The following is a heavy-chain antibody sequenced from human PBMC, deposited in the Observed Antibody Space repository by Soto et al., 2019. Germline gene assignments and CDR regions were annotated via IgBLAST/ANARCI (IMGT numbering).Heavy chain of an antibody. Sequence: EVQLVESGGGLVQPGGSLRLSCAASGFTFSSYEMNWVRQAPGKGLEWVSYISSSGSTIYYADSVKGRFTISRDNAKNSLYLQLNRLRAEDTAVYYCATTYYYDSSGYYYAGSNDYGMDVWGQGTTVTVAS. CDR1: GFTFSSYE. V-gene: IGHV3-48*03. D-gene: IGHD3-22*01. CDR2: ISSSGSTI. CDR3: ATTYYYDSSGYYYAGSNDYGMDV. J-gene: IGHJ6*02.